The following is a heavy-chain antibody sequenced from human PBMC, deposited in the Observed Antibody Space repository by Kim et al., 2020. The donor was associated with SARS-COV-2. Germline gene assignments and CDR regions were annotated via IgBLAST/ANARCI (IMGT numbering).Heavy chain of an antibody. J-gene: IGHJ6*02. CDR3: ARGNPRIAGHTLPYYYYGMDV. Sequence: SQTLSLTCAISGDSVSSNSAAWNWIRQSPSRGLEWLGRTYYRSKWYNDYAVSVKSRITINPDTSKNQFSLQLNSVTPEDTAVYYCARGNPRIAGHTLPYYYYGMDVWGQGTTVTVS. D-gene: IGHD6-13*01. V-gene: IGHV6-1*01. CDR1: GDSVSSNSAA. CDR2: TYYRSKWYN.